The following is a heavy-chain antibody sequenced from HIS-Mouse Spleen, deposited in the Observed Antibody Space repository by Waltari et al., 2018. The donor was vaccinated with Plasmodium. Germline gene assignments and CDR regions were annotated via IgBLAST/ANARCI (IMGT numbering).Heavy chain of an antibody. D-gene: IGHD2-21*02. Sequence: QVQLQQWGAGLLKPSETLSLTCAVYGGSFSGYYWSWIRQPPGKGREWIGEINHSGSTNYHPSLKSRVTISVDTSKNQFSLKLSSVTAADTAVYYCARGRRIVVVTAPRGFFDYWGQGTLVTVSS. CDR1: GGSFSGYY. J-gene: IGHJ4*02. V-gene: IGHV4-34*01. CDR2: INHSGST. CDR3: ARGRRIVVVTAPRGFFDY.